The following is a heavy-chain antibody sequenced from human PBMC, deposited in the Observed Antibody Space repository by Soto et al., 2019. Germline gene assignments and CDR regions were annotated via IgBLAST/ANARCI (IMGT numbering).Heavy chain of an antibody. CDR3: ARGRSWYVGYYYYYGMDV. V-gene: IGHV1-18*01. J-gene: IGHJ6*02. Sequence: ASVKVSCKASGYTFTSYGISWVRQAPGQGLEWMGWISAYNGNTNYAQKLQGRVTMTTDTSTSTAYMELRSRRSDDTAVYYCARGRSWYVGYYYYYGMDVWGQGTTVTVSS. CDR1: GYTFTSYG. D-gene: IGHD6-13*01. CDR2: ISAYNGNT.